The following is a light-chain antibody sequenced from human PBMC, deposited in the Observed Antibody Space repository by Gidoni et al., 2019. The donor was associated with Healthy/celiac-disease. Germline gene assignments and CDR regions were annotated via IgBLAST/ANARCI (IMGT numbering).Light chain of an antibody. CDR1: YIGSKS. CDR2: DDS. CDR3: QVFVSSIDHVV. J-gene: IGLJ2*01. V-gene: IGLV3-21*03. Sequence: YVRTQPTSVSVAPGKPARITCGGNYIGSKSVHCYQPTPCQSPVLVVYDDSDRPSATPRRFSGSNSSNTATLTIRRVEAGDDAAYYCQVFVSSIDHVVFGGGTKLTVL.